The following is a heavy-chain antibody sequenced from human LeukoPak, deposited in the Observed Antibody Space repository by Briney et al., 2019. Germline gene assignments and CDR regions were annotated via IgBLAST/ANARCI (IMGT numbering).Heavy chain of an antibody. CDR1: TFXXXW. CDR2: INSEGSNT. D-gene: IGHD2-2*02. J-gene: IGHJ6*02. CDR3: ARARSISYCSSTSCYSPYGMDV. Sequence: TFXXXWMHWVRQAPGKGVGWVSRINSEGSNTSYADSVKGRFTISRDNAKNTLYLQMNSLRAEDTAVYYCARARSISYCSSTSCYSPYGMDVWGQGTTVTVSS. V-gene: IGHV3-74*01.